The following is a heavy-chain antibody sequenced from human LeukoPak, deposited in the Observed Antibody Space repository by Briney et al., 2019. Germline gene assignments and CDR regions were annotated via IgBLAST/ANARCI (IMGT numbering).Heavy chain of an antibody. Sequence: GGSLRLSCAASGFTFSNAWMSWVRQAPGKGLEWVGRIKSKTDGRTTDYAATVTGRFTISRDDSKNTLYLQMNSLKTEDTAVYYCTTPWELPPNYWGQGTLVTVSS. D-gene: IGHD1-26*01. CDR2: IKSKTDGRTT. J-gene: IGHJ4*02. V-gene: IGHV3-15*01. CDR3: TTPWELPPNY. CDR1: GFTFSNAW.